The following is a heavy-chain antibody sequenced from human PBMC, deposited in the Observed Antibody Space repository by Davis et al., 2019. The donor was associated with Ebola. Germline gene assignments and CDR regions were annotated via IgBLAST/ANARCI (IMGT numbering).Heavy chain of an antibody. CDR1: GYTFRTYG. CDR2: ISGFNGKT. V-gene: IGHV1-18*01. D-gene: IGHD1-26*01. CDR3: ARDALVGPTDY. J-gene: IGHJ4*02. Sequence: ASVQVTCKASGYTFRTYGFSWVRPPAGQGLEWMGWISGFNGKTDSAQKFRGRVTMTTDTSTSTAYMEMTSLRSDDTAVYYGARDALVGPTDYWGQGTLVTVAS.